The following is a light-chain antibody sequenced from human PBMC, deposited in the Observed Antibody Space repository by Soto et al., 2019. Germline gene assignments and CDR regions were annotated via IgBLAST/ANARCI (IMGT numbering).Light chain of an antibody. CDR2: KAS. Sequence: DIQMTQSPSTLSASVGDRVTITCRASQSISSWLAWYQQKPGKAPKLLIYKASSLESGVPSRFRGSGSGTEFPLPISRPKAGDFAAYYCQQYNSYWTFGQGTKVEIK. CDR3: QQYNSYWT. J-gene: IGKJ1*01. V-gene: IGKV1-5*03. CDR1: QSISSW.